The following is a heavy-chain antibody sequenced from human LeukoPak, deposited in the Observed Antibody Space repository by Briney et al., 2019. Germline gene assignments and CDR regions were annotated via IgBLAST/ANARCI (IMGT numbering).Heavy chain of an antibody. D-gene: IGHD3-22*01. Sequence: GGSLRLSCAASGFTFSSYAMSWVRQAPGKGLEWVSAISGSGGSTYYADSVKGRFTISRDNSKNTLYLQMNSLRAEDTAVYYCVKDLSYYDSSGYYYWGQGTLVTVSS. CDR2: ISGSGGST. CDR3: VKDLSYYDSSGYYY. J-gene: IGHJ4*02. CDR1: GFTFSSYA. V-gene: IGHV3-23*01.